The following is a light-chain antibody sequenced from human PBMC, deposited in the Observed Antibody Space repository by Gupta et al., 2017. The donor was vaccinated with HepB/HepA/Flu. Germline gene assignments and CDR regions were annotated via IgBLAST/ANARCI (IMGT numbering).Light chain of an antibody. CDR1: KLGDKY. J-gene: IGLJ2*01. V-gene: IGLV3-1*01. Sequence: SYDLTQPPSVCVSPGQTASLTCSGDKLGDKYACWYQQKPGQSPVLVIYQDSKLPSGIPERFSGSNSGNTATLTISGTQAMDEADYYCQAWDSSVVFGGGTKLTVL. CDR2: QDS. CDR3: QAWDSSVV.